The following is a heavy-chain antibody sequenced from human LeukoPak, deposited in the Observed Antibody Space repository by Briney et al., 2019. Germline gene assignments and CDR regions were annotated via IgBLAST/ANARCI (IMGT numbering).Heavy chain of an antibody. V-gene: IGHV4-34*01. D-gene: IGHD3-10*01. Sequence: PSETLSLTCAVYGGSFSGYYWSWIRQPPGKGLEWMGEINHSGSTNYNPSLKSRVTISVDTSKNQFSLKLSSVTAADTAVYYCASRMVRGVFDYWGQGTLVTVSS. J-gene: IGHJ4*02. CDR3: ASRMVRGVFDY. CDR2: INHSGST. CDR1: GGSFSGYY.